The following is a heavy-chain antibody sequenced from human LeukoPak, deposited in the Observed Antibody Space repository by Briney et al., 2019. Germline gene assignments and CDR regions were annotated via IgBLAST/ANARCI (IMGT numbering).Heavy chain of an antibody. CDR1: GGSISSGGYY. CDR3: ARVRVIAAAGSRIDH. D-gene: IGHD6-13*01. J-gene: IGHJ4*02. CDR2: IYYSGST. V-gene: IGHV4-31*03. Sequence: SQTLSLTCTVSGGSISSGGYYWTWIRQHPGKGLEWIGYIYYSGSTSNNPSLKSRVTISVDTSKNQFSLKLSSVTAADTAVYYCARVRVIAAAGSRIDHWGQGTLVTVSS.